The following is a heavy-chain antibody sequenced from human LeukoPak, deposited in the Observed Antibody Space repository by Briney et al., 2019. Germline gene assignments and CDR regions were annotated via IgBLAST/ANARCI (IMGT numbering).Heavy chain of an antibody. V-gene: IGHV1-46*01. Sequence: ASVKVSCKASGYTFTSYYMHWVRQAPGQGLEWMGIINPSGGSTSYAQKFQGRVTMTRDMSTSTVYMELSSLRSEDTAVYYCARDKRAYYDILTGYYTSPDYWGQGTLVTVSS. D-gene: IGHD3-9*01. CDR3: ARDKRAYYDILTGYYTSPDY. CDR1: GYTFTSYY. J-gene: IGHJ4*02. CDR2: INPSGGST.